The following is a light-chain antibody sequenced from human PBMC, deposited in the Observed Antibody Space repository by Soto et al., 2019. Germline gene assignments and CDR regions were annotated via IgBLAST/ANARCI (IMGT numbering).Light chain of an antibody. V-gene: IGLV1-44*01. Sequence: SVLTQPPSASGTPGQRVTISWSGSSSNIGSNTVNWYQQLPGTAPKLIIHSNNQRPSGVPDRFSGSKSGTSASLAISGLQSEDEADYYCAAWDDSMNGLYVFGTGTKVTVL. CDR3: AAWDDSMNGLYV. J-gene: IGLJ1*01. CDR1: SSNIGSNT. CDR2: SNN.